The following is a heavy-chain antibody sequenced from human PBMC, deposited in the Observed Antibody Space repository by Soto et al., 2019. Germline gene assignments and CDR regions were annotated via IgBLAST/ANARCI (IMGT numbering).Heavy chain of an antibody. D-gene: IGHD2-15*01. CDR1: GGTFSTYA. CDR2: IIPLFGTA. J-gene: IGHJ4*02. V-gene: IGHV1-69*01. Sequence: QVQLVQSGAEVKKPGSSVKVSCKASGGTFSTYAINWVRQAPGHGLEWMGGIIPLFGTAKYAQKFQDRVTIIADESTSTAHMELRSLRSEDTAVYYCARDYGHDCSGGNCYFYFWGQGTLVSVSS. CDR3: ARDYGHDCSGGNCYFYF.